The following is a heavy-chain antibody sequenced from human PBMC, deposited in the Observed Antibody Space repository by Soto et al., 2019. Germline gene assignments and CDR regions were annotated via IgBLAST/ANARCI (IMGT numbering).Heavy chain of an antibody. CDR3: ARNQMATIPDY. D-gene: IGHD5-12*01. CDR1: GGSVNSDSHY. V-gene: IGHV4-61*01. J-gene: IGHJ4*02. CDR2: IYHSGSA. Sequence: SETLSLTCTVSGGSVNSDSHYWSWIRQPPGKGLEWIACIYHSGSANYNPSLKSRVTISVDTSKNQFSLKLSSVTAADTAVYYCARNQMATIPDYWGQGTLVTVSS.